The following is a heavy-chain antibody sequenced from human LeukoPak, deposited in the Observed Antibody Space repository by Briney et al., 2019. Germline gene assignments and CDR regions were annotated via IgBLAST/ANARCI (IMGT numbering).Heavy chain of an antibody. Sequence: SETLSLTCAVYGGSFSGYYWSWIRQPPGKGLEWIGEINHSGSTNYNPSLKSRVTISVYTSKNQFSVKLRAVTAADTAVYYCARGRVVAGFDPWGQGTLVTVSS. J-gene: IGHJ5*02. D-gene: IGHD2-2*01. CDR3: ARGRVVAGFDP. CDR2: INHSGST. V-gene: IGHV4-34*01. CDR1: GGSFSGYY.